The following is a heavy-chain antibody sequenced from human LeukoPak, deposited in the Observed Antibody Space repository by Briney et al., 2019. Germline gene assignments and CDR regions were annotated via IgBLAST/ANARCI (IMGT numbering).Heavy chain of an antibody. CDR1: GFTFSSYT. J-gene: IGHJ3*02. D-gene: IGHD2-21*01. Sequence: GGSLRLSCAASGFTFSSYTMNWVRQASGKGLEWVSYISSSGTTIYYADSVKGRFTISRDNAKNSLYLQMDSLRAEDTAVYYCASEVVIAMAFDIWGQGTMVTVSS. CDR2: ISSSGTTI. CDR3: ASEVVIAMAFDI. V-gene: IGHV3-48*04.